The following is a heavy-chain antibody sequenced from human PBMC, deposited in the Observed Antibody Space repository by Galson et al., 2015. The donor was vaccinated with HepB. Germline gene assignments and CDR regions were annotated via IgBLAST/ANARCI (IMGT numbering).Heavy chain of an antibody. J-gene: IGHJ4*02. V-gene: IGHV3-23*01. Sequence: SLRLSCAASGFTFSSYAMSWVRQAPGKGLEWVSAISGSGGSTYYADSVRGRFTISRDNSKNTLSLQTNSLRAEDTAVYYCAKAYYYGSGSYFLPSDYWGQGTLVTVSS. D-gene: IGHD3-10*01. CDR1: GFTFSSYA. CDR2: ISGSGGST. CDR3: AKAYYYGSGSYFLPSDY.